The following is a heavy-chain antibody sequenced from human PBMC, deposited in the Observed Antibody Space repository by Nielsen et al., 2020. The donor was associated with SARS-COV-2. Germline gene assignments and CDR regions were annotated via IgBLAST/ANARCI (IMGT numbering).Heavy chain of an antibody. CDR3: AKDPATVTSFYWYFDL. Sequence: SLKISCAVSGFIFDDYAMHWVRQAPGKGLEWVSGISWNSGSIAYADSVKGRFTISRDNVKNSLYLQMNSLRAEDTALYYCAKDPATVTSFYWYFDLWGRGTLVTVSS. J-gene: IGHJ2*01. D-gene: IGHD4-17*01. V-gene: IGHV3-9*01. CDR2: ISWNSGSI. CDR1: GFIFDDYA.